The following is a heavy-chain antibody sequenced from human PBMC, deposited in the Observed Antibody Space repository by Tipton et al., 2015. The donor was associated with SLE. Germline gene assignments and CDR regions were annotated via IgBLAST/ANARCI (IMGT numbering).Heavy chain of an antibody. V-gene: IGHV4-34*01. CDR3: ARGGYYYGRGAFDI. CDR2: INHSGST. J-gene: IGHJ3*02. D-gene: IGHD3-10*02. CDR1: GGSFSGYY. Sequence: TLSLTCAVYGGSFSGYYWSWIRQPPGKGLEWIGEINHSGSTYYNPSLKSRVTISVDTSKNQFSLKLSSVTAADTAVYYCARGGYYYGRGAFDIWGQGTMVTVSS.